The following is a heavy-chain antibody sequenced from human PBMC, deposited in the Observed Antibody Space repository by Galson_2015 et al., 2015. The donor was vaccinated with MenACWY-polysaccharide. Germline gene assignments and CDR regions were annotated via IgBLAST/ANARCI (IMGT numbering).Heavy chain of an antibody. V-gene: IGHV3-11*01. CDR2: ISKSGDSI. Sequence: SLRLSCAASGFGLGALYMSWIRQAPGKGLEWLSYISKSGDSIYYGDSVKGRFAISRDNAKNSLYLQLNSLEVEDTAIYYCARGHYGSDVWGQGTPVPVSS. J-gene: IGHJ6*02. CDR1: GFGLGALY. CDR3: ARGHYGSDV.